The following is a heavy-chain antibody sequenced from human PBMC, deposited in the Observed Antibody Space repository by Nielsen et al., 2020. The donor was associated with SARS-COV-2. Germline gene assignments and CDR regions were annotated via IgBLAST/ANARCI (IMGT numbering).Heavy chain of an antibody. CDR1: GGTFSSYA. D-gene: IGHD2-2*01. CDR3: ASGEIVVGLWLGVGDY. J-gene: IGHJ4*02. Sequence: SVKVSCKASGGTFSSYAISWVRQAPGQGLEWMGGIIPIFGTANYAQKFQGRVTITADESTSTAYMELSSLRSEDTAVYYCASGEIVVGLWLGVGDYWGQGTLVTVSS. CDR2: IIPIFGTA. V-gene: IGHV1-69*13.